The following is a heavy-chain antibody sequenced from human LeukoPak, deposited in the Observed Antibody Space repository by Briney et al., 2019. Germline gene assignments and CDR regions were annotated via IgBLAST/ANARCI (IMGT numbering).Heavy chain of an antibody. CDR2: ISSGGTYI. J-gene: IGHJ4*02. CDR1: GFTFDTYA. D-gene: IGHD2-15*01. CDR3: ARDRPTGRSRGVVVQ. V-gene: IGHV3-21*01. Sequence: VASLRLFCAASGFTFDTYAMTWVRQAPGKGLEWVSSISSGGTYIYYAESVRGRSTISRDNTKNFLYLQLSTLRVEDTAVYYCARDRPTGRSRGVVVQWGQGTLVTVSS.